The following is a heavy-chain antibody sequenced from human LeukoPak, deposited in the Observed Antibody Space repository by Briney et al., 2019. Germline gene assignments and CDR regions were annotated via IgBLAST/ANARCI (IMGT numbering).Heavy chain of an antibody. CDR2: VFYNGRT. CDR1: GGSLTGYY. Sequence: SETLSLTCTVSGGSLTGYYWSWIRQPPGKGLEWIGYVFYNGRTLYNPSLRSRVTISVDTSMTQFSLKLTSVTAADTAVYYCARHIAVSYDAFDIWGQGTMVTVSS. D-gene: IGHD6-19*01. CDR3: ARHIAVSYDAFDI. J-gene: IGHJ3*02. V-gene: IGHV4-59*08.